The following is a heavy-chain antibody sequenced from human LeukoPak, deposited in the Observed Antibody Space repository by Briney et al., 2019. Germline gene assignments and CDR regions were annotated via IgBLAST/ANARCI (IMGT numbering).Heavy chain of an antibody. D-gene: IGHD6-13*01. CDR1: GFTFSSYA. CDR2: ISGSGGAT. CDR3: AKAPAAATKYYYGMDV. Sequence: SGGSLRLSCAASGFTFSSYAMSWVRQAPGKGLEWVSAISGSGGATYYADSVKGRFTISRDNSKNTLFLHMNSLRVEDTAVYYCAKAPAAATKYYYGMDVWGQGTTVTVSS. J-gene: IGHJ6*02. V-gene: IGHV3-23*01.